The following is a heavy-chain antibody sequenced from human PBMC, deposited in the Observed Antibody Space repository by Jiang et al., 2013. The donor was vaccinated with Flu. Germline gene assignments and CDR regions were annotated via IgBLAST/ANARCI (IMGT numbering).Heavy chain of an antibody. Sequence: GAEVKKPGASVEVSCKASGYTFSDYYIQWVRQAPGQGLEWMGWINAKSGGTQYVERFHGRVTMTRDTSINTVYMELTRLRSDDTAVYFCARVPYTGSYYPPDYWGQGTLVTVSS. CDR2: INAKSGGT. CDR1: GYTFSDYY. CDR3: ARVPYTGSYYPPDY. V-gene: IGHV1-2*02. D-gene: IGHD1-26*01. J-gene: IGHJ4*02.